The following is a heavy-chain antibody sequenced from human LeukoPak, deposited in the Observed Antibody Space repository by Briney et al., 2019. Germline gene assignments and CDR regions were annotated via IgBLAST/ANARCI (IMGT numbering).Heavy chain of an antibody. J-gene: IGHJ5*02. Sequence: GGSLRLSCAASGFTFSSYGMHWVRQAPGKGLEWVAFIRYDGSNKYYADSVKGRFTISRDNSKNTLYLQMNSLRGEDTAVYYCEKDRTIFGVVNWFDPWGQGTLLTVSS. V-gene: IGHV3-30*02. CDR2: IRYDGSNK. CDR3: EKDRTIFGVVNWFDP. D-gene: IGHD3-3*01. CDR1: GFTFSSYG.